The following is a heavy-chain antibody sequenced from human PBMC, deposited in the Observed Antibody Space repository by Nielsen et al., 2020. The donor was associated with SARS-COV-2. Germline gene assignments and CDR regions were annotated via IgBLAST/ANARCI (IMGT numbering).Heavy chain of an antibody. J-gene: IGHJ4*02. CDR3: ARHILEFGELLPFDY. D-gene: IGHD3-10*01. V-gene: IGHV5-51*01. CDR1: GYRFITYW. CDR2: INLGDSDT. Sequence: GESLKISCKVSGYRFITYWIGWVRQMPGKGLEWMGVINLGDSDTRYSPSFKGQVTISADKSISTAYLQWSSLKASDTAMYYCARHILEFGELLPFDYWGQGTLVTVSS.